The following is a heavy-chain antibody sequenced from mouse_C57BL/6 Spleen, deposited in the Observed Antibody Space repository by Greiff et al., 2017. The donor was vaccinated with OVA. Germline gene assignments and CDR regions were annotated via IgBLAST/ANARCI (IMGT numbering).Heavy chain of an antibody. CDR3: ARPYFDY. CDR1: GFNIKDYY. V-gene: IGHV14-2*01. Sequence: EVKLQESGAELVKPGASVKLSCTASGFNIKDYYMHWVKQRTEQGLEWIGRIDPEAGGTTYAPNFQGKATITADTSSNTAYLQLSSLTSEDTAVYYCARPYFDYWGQGTTLTVSS. CDR2: IDPEAGGT. J-gene: IGHJ2*01.